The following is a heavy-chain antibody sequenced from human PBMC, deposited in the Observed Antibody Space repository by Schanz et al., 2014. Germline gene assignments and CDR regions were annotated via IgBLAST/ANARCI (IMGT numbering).Heavy chain of an antibody. D-gene: IGHD3-10*01. V-gene: IGHV3-23*04. CDR2: ISGRGGRT. CDR3: RLWFGELYYGMDV. Sequence: EVQLVESGGGLVQPGGSLRLSCETSGFTFSNHAMSWVRQAPGKGLEWVSAISGRGGRTYYADSVKGRFTISRDNSKNTLYLQMNSLRAEDTAVYYCRLWFGELYYGMDVWGQGTTVTVSS. J-gene: IGHJ6*02. CDR1: GFTFSNHA.